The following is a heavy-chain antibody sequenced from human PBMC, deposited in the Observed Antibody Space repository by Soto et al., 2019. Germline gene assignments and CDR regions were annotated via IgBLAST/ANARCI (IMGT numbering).Heavy chain of an antibody. CDR2: IRSKANSYAT. J-gene: IGHJ6*02. Sequence: EVQLVESGGGLVQPGGSLKLSCAASGFTFSGSGMHWVRQASGKGLEWVGRIRSKANSYATAYAASVKGRFTISRDDSENTAYLQINSLKTEDTAVYYCTSTLVGVIARSYYYGMDVWGQGTTVTVS. CDR1: GFTFSGSG. V-gene: IGHV3-73*02. CDR3: TSTLVGVIARSYYYGMDV. D-gene: IGHD1-26*01.